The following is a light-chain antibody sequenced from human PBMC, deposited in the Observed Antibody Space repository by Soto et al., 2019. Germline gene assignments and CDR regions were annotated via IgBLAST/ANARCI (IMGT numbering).Light chain of an antibody. CDR3: QSYDRSLSGSF. CDR1: RSNIGRST. Sequence: QSGLTQPPSASGTPGQKVTISCSGSRSNIGRSTVNWYQQVPGMAPKLLIHGNNLRPSGVPDRFSGSKSGTSASLAISGLQSEDEADYYCQSYDRSLSGSFFGTGTKLTVL. V-gene: IGLV1-44*01. CDR2: GNN. J-gene: IGLJ1*01.